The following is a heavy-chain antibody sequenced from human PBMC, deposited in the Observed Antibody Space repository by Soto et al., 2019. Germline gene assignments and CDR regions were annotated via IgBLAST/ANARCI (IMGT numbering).Heavy chain of an antibody. CDR1: GGSISSGGYY. J-gene: IGHJ4*02. D-gene: IGHD6-13*01. V-gene: IGHV4-31*03. CDR3: ARVAIAAAGTYWFDY. Sequence: QVQLQESGPGLVKPSQTLSLTCTVSGGSISSGGYYWSWIRQHPGKGPEWIGYIYYSGSTHYNPSLKSRVTISVDTSKNQFSLKLSSVTAADTAVYYCARVAIAAAGTYWFDYWGQGTLVTVSS. CDR2: IYYSGST.